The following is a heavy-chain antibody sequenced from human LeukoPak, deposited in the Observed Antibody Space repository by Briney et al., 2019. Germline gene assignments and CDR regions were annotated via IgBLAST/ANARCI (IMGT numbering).Heavy chain of an antibody. V-gene: IGHV4-34*01. CDR3: ARPQGYGSGSYYPF. CDR1: GGSFSGYY. Sequence: PSETLSLTCAVYGGSFSGYYWSWIRQPPGKGLEWIGEINHSGSTNYNPSLKSRVTISVDTSKNQFSLKLSSVTAADTAVYYCARPQGYGSGSYYPFWGQGTLVTVSS. CDR2: INHSGST. J-gene: IGHJ4*02. D-gene: IGHD3-10*01.